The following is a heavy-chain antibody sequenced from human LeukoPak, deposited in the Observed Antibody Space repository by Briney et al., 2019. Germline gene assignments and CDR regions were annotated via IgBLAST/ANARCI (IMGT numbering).Heavy chain of an antibody. J-gene: IGHJ4*02. CDR1: GFTFSSYG. CDR3: AREEYRQRFLDY. CDR2: IWYDGSNK. Sequence: PGRSLRLSCAASGFTFSSYGMHWVRQAPGKGLEWVAVIWYDGSNKYYADSVKGRFTISRDNSKNTLYLQMNSLRAEDTAVYYCAREEYRQRFLDYWGQGTLVTVSS. V-gene: IGHV3-33*01. D-gene: IGHD6-25*01.